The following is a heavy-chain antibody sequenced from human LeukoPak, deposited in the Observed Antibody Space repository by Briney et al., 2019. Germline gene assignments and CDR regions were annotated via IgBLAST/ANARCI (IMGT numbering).Heavy chain of an antibody. Sequence: GGSLRLSCAASGFTFSTYSMDWVRQAPGKGLEWVSSISSTSSYIYYTDSVKGRFTISRDNAKNSLYLQMNSLRAEDTAIYYCARELEYCSSSTCWAFDYWGQGTLVTVPS. CDR2: ISSTSSYI. CDR3: ARELEYCSSSTCWAFDY. V-gene: IGHV3-21*01. CDR1: GFTFSTYS. J-gene: IGHJ4*02. D-gene: IGHD2-2*01.